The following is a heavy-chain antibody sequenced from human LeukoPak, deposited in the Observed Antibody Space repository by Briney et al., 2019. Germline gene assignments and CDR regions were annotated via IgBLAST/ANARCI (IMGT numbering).Heavy chain of an antibody. CDR2: ISYDGSNK. Sequence: GRSLRLSCAASGFTFSSYAMHWVRQAPGKGLEWVAVISYDGSNKYYADSVKGRLTISRDNSKNTLYLQMNSLRAEDTAVYYCARDQGSLLFDYWGQGTLVTVSS. V-gene: IGHV3-30*01. CDR3: ARDQGSLLFDY. CDR1: GFTFSSYA. J-gene: IGHJ4*02.